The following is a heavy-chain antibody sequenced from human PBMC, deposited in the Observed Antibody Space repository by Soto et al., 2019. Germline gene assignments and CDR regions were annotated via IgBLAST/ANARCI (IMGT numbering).Heavy chain of an antibody. D-gene: IGHD3-22*01. V-gene: IGHV1-46*01. Sequence: QVQLVQSGAEVKKPGASVKVSCKASGYTFTSYYMHWVRQAPGQGLEWMGIINPSGGSTSYAQKFQGRVTMTRDTSTSTVYMELSSLRSEDTAVYYCARGKAGDYYANPYYFDYWGQGTLVTVSS. CDR1: GYTFTSYY. J-gene: IGHJ4*02. CDR2: INPSGGST. CDR3: ARGKAGDYYANPYYFDY.